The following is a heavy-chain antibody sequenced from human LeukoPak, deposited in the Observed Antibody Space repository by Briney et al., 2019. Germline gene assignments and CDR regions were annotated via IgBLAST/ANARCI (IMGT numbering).Heavy chain of an antibody. CDR2: IYTSGST. V-gene: IGHV4-61*02. CDR3: ARGSNSSSWYWFDP. CDR1: GGSISSGSYY. Sequence: SETLSLTCTVSGGSISSGSYYWSWIRQPAGKGLEWIGRIYTSGSTNYNPSLKSRVTMSVDTSKNQFSLKLSSVTAADTAVYYCARGSNSSSWYWFDPWGQGTLVTVSS. D-gene: IGHD6-13*01. J-gene: IGHJ5*02.